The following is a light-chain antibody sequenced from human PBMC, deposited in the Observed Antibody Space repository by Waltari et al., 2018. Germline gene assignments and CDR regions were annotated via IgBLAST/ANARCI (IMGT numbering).Light chain of an antibody. CDR2: AAS. Sequence: DIQMTQSPSSLSASVGDRVTITCRASQSVSIYVNWYQQKPGKAPNLLIYAASTLQSEVPSRFSGSGSGTDFSLTISSLQPGDFATYYCQQSFTTPQNTFGQGTRLDIK. J-gene: IGKJ2*01. V-gene: IGKV1-39*01. CDR3: QQSFTTPQNT. CDR1: QSVSIY.